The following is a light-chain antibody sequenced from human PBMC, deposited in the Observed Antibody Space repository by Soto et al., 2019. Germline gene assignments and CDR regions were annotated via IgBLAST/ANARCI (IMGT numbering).Light chain of an antibody. CDR3: QQYNNWPT. V-gene: IGKV3-15*01. J-gene: IGKJ1*01. Sequence: EIVLTQSPATLSSSPGETATLSCRASQYVGTRLAWYQHKPGQAPRLLIYGASTRATGIPARFSGSGSGTEFTLTISSLQSEDFAVCYCQQYNNWPTFGQGTKV. CDR1: QYVGTR. CDR2: GAS.